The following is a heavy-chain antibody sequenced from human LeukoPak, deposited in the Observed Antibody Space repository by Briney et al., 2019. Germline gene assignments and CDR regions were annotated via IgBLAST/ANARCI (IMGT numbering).Heavy chain of an antibody. CDR1: GGTFGSYA. D-gene: IGHD2-2*01. Sequence: SVKVSYKASGGTFGSYAISWVRQAPGQGLEWMGGVIPIFDTANSAQKFQGRVTITADESTSTAYMEVSSLTSEDTAVYYCAKWVGCSSTSCPNWFDPWGQGTLVTVSS. CDR2: VIPIFDTA. J-gene: IGHJ5*02. CDR3: AKWVGCSSTSCPNWFDP. V-gene: IGHV1-69*13.